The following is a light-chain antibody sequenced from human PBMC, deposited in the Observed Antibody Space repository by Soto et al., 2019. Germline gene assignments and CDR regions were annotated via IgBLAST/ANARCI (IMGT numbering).Light chain of an antibody. CDR1: QSVLHSTNNKNY. CDR2: WAS. CDR3: QQYYTIPLT. V-gene: IGKV4-1*01. Sequence: DIVMTQSPDSLAVSLGERATIKCKSSQSVLHSTNNKNYLAWYQQKSGQPPKVLIYWASTRESGVPDRFSGSGSGTDFTLTISSLQAEDVAVYYCQQYYTIPLTFGGGTKVEIK. J-gene: IGKJ4*01.